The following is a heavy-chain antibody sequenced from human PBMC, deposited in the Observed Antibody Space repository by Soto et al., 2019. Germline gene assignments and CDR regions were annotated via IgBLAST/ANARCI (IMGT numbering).Heavy chain of an antibody. D-gene: IGHD7-27*01. V-gene: IGHV3-23*01. CDR2: ISGTGDYT. Sequence: GGSLRLSCAASGFTFSSYPMNWVRQAPGKGLEWVSAISGTGDYTYADSVKGRFTISRDSSKNALYLQMNSLRAEDTAVYYCAKVNWEGVRAWGQGTLVTVSS. CDR1: GFTFSSYP. CDR3: AKVNWEGVRA. J-gene: IGHJ4*02.